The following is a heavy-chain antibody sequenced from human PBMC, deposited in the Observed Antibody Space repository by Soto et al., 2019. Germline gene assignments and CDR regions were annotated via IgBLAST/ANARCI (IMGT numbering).Heavy chain of an antibody. D-gene: IGHD5-18*01. J-gene: IGHJ4*02. CDR3: AALRYSYGYRMNDY. V-gene: IGHV4-31*03. CDR2: IYYSGST. CDR1: GGSISSGGYY. Sequence: SETLSLTCTVSGGSISSGGYYWSWIRQHPGKGLEWIGYIYYSGSTYYNPSLKSRVTISVDTSKNQFSLKLSSVTAADTAVYYCAALRYSYGYRMNDYWGQGTLVTVSS.